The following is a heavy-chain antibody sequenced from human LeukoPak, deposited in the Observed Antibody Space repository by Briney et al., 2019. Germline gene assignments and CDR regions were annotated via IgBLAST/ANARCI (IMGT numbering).Heavy chain of an antibody. J-gene: IGHJ3*02. CDR3: ARGTVYYDSSGYYYRGAFDI. CDR2: INPNSGGT. V-gene: IGHV1-2*02. D-gene: IGHD3-22*01. Sequence: GASVKVSCKASGYTFTGYYMHWVRQAPGQGLEWMGWINPNSGGTNYAQKFQGRVTMTRDTSISTAYMELSRLRSDDTAVYYCARGTVYYDSSGYYYRGAFDIWGQGTMVTVSS. CDR1: GYTFTGYY.